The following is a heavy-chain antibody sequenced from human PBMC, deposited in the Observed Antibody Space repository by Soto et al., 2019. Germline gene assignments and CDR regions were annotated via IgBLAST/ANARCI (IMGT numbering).Heavy chain of an antibody. Sequence: SETLSLTCAVSGGSISSGGYSWSWIRQPPGKGLEWIGYIYHSGSTYYNPSLKSRVTISVDRSKNQFSLKLSSVTAADTAVYYCAGTLLPRGYYFDYWGQGTLVTVSS. CDR3: AGTLLPRGYYFDY. CDR2: IYHSGST. V-gene: IGHV4-30-2*01. D-gene: IGHD3-22*01. J-gene: IGHJ4*02. CDR1: GGSISSGGYS.